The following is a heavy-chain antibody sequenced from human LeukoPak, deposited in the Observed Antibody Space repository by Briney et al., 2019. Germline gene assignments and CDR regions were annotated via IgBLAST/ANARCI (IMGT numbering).Heavy chain of an antibody. CDR2: INPDGSTT. V-gene: IGHV3-74*01. CDR1: GFTFSRYW. Sequence: QPGESLRLSCAASGFTFSRYWIHWVRQAPGKGLEWVSRINPDGSTTTYADSVKGRFTISRDNSKNTLYLQMNSLRAEDTAVYYCAKDSWLGGVGAFDIWGQGTMVTVSS. J-gene: IGHJ3*02. CDR3: AKDSWLGGVGAFDI. D-gene: IGHD3-10*01.